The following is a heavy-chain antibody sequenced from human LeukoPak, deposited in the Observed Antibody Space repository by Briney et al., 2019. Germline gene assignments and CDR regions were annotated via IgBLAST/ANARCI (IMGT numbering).Heavy chain of an antibody. D-gene: IGHD2-2*01. J-gene: IGHJ6*04. V-gene: IGHV1-18*01. CDR3: ARIFCSSSNCYSRGMDV. CDR1: NYKLSDYG. CDR2: IRGDNSNT. Sequence: ASVKVSCKASNYKLSDYGISWVRQAPGEGLEWMGWIRGDNSNTKYTQKLQGRVTMSTDTFTSTAFMELTSLRSDDTAVYYRARIFCSSSNCYSRGMDVWGKGTTVTVSS.